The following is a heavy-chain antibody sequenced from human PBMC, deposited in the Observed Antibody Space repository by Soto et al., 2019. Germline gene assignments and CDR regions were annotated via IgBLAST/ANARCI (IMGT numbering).Heavy chain of an antibody. CDR1: GFVFLNYA. D-gene: IGHD4-17*01. Sequence: PGGSLRLSCTASGFVFLNYAFHWVRQAPGKGLEWVSVISYDGSDLCHADSVKGRFTISRDNSSYTLYLQMSSLRTDDTAVYYCASVGNYGDSPYCNYGSYXWGQGTTFTVS. V-gene: IGHV3-30-3*01. J-gene: IGHJ6*02. CDR2: ISYDGSDL. CDR3: ASVGNYGDSPYCNYGSYX.